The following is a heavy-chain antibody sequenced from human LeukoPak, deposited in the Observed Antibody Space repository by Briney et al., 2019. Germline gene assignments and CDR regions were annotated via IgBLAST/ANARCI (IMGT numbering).Heavy chain of an antibody. J-gene: IGHJ4*02. D-gene: IGHD6-19*01. CDR2: ISSSGSTI. CDR3: ARGSGWYSVYYFDY. CDR1: GFTFSSYS. Sequence: PGGSLRLSCAASGFTFSSYSMNWVRQAPGKGLEWVSYISSSGSTIYYADSVKGRFTISRDNAKNSLYLQMNSLRAEDTAVYYCARGSGWYSVYYFDYWGQGTLVTVSS. V-gene: IGHV3-48*04.